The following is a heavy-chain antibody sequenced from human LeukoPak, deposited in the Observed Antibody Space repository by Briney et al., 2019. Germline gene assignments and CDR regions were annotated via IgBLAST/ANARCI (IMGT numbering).Heavy chain of an antibody. CDR3: ARDISSSNYFFDY. Sequence: PSETLSLTCTVSGGSVSSYYWSWIRQPAGKGLEWIGRIYTSGSTDYNPSLKSRVTMSVDTSKKQFSLKLSSVTAADTAVYYCARDISSSNYFFDYWGQGTLVTVSS. J-gene: IGHJ4*02. D-gene: IGHD6-13*01. CDR1: GGSVSSYY. V-gene: IGHV4-4*07. CDR2: IYTSGST.